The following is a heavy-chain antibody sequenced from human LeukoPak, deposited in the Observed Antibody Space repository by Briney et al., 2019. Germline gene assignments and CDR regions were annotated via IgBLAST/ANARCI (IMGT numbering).Heavy chain of an antibody. CDR3: AKPLWFGELTFDY. V-gene: IGHV3-23*01. CDR2: ISGSGGST. J-gene: IGHJ4*02. CDR1: GFTFSTYW. D-gene: IGHD3-10*01. Sequence: GGSLRLSCAASGFTFSTYWMTWVRQAPGKGLEWVSAISGSGGSTYYADSVKGRFTISRDNSKNTLYLQMNSLRAEDTAVYYCAKPLWFGELTFDYWGQGTLVTVSS.